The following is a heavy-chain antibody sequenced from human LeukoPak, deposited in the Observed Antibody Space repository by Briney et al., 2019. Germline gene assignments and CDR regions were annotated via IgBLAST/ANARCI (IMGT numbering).Heavy chain of an antibody. V-gene: IGHV3-21*01. CDR3: ARDSSGYRGNFDY. D-gene: IGHD3-22*01. J-gene: IGHJ4*02. CDR1: GFTFSSYS. Sequence: GGSLRLSCAASGFTFSSYSMNWVRQAPGKGPEWVSSISSSSSYIYYADSVKGRFTISRDNAKNSLYLQMNSLRAEDTAVYYCARDSSGYRGNFDYWGQGTLVTVSS. CDR2: ISSSSSYI.